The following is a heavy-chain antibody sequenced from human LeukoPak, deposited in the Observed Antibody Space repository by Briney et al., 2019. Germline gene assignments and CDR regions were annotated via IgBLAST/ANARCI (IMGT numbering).Heavy chain of an antibody. Sequence: SETLSLTCTVSGGSINSYYWSWIRQPPGKGLEWIGYIYYSGSTDYNPSLKSRVIISVDTSKNQFSLKLSSVTAADTAVYYCARVMGDYYDSSGYYRRSDVFDIWGQGTMLTVSS. CDR2: IYYSGST. V-gene: IGHV4-59*01. CDR1: GGSINSYY. CDR3: ARVMGDYYDSSGYYRRSDVFDI. J-gene: IGHJ3*02. D-gene: IGHD3-22*01.